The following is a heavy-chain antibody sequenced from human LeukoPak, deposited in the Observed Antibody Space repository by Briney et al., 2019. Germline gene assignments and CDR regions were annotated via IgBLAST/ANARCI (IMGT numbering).Heavy chain of an antibody. D-gene: IGHD4-17*01. CDR2: IHIYRGNT. CDR3: ARGDYYGDYQVLDY. CDR1: GYSSTNYG. J-gene: IGHJ4*02. Sequence: ASVKVSCKASGYSSTNYGISWVRQAPGQGLEWMGWIHIYRGNTNYAQKFQGRVTMTTDTSTSTVYMEVRGLRSDDTAMYYCARGDYYGDYQVLDYWGQGTLVTVSS. V-gene: IGHV1-18*01.